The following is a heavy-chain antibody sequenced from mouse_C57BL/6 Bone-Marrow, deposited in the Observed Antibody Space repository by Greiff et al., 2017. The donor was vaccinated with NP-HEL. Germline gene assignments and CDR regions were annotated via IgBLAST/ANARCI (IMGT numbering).Heavy chain of an antibody. Sequence: EVMLVESGGGLVQPGGSLKLSCAASGFTFSDYYMYWVRQTPEKRLEWVAYISNGGGSTYYPDTVKGRFTISRDNAKNTLYLQMSRLKSEDTAMYYCARHSGPYYGSSYWYFDVWGTGTTVTVSS. CDR3: ARHSGPYYGSSYWYFDV. CDR1: GFTFSDYY. V-gene: IGHV5-12*01. D-gene: IGHD1-1*01. CDR2: ISNGGGST. J-gene: IGHJ1*03.